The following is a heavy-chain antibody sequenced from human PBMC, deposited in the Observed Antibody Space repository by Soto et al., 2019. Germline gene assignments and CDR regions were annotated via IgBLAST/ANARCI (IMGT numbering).Heavy chain of an antibody. D-gene: IGHD6-13*01. CDR1: GFTFSSYA. CDR3: AKDLSSRLPPDYFDY. CDR2: ISGSGGST. Sequence: GGSLRLSCAASGFTFSSYAMSWVRQAPGKGLEWVSAISGSGGSTSYADSVKGRFTISRDNSKNTLYLQMNSLRAEDTAVYYCAKDLSSRLPPDYFDYWGQGTLVTVSS. V-gene: IGHV3-23*01. J-gene: IGHJ4*02.